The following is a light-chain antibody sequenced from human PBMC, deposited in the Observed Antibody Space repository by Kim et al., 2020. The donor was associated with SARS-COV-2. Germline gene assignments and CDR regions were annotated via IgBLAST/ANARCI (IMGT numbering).Light chain of an antibody. J-gene: IGKJ3*01. V-gene: IGKV3-20*01. CDR1: QSLSSPY. CDR2: GAS. CDR3: QQYDSPPIT. Sequence: IVLTQSPGTLSLSPGERATLSCRASQSLSSPYLAWYQQRHGQAPRLLISGASLRATGVPDRFSGSGSGTDFTLTISRVEPEDSAMYYCQQYDSPPITFGPGTKVDIK.